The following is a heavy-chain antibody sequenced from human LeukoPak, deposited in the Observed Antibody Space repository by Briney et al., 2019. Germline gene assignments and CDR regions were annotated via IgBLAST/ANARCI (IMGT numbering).Heavy chain of an antibody. D-gene: IGHD2-15*01. V-gene: IGHV3-23*01. J-gene: IGHJ6*02. Sequence: GGSLRLSCAASGFTFSSYVMSWVRQAPGKGLEWVSAISGSGGSTYYADSVKGRFTISRDNSKNTLYLQMNSLRAEDTAVYYCAKSLYFGSGYYYYYGMDVWGQGTTVTVSS. CDR1: GFTFSSYV. CDR2: ISGSGGST. CDR3: AKSLYFGSGYYYYYGMDV.